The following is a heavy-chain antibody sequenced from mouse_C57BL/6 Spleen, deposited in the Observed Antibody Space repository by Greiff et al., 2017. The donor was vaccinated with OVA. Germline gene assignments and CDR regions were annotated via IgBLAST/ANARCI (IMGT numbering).Heavy chain of an antibody. V-gene: IGHV1-64*01. J-gene: IGHJ4*01. CDR2: IHPNSGST. CDR3: ARYYYGSSWAMDY. CDR1: GYTFTSYW. Sequence: QVQLQQPGAELVKPGASVKLSCKASGYTFTSYWMHWVKQRPGQGLEWIGMIHPNSGSTNYNEKFKSKATLTVDKSSSTAYMQLSSLTSEDSAVYYCARYYYGSSWAMDYWGQGTSVTVSS. D-gene: IGHD1-1*01.